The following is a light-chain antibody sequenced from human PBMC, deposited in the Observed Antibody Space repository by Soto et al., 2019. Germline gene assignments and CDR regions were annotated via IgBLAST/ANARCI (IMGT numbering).Light chain of an antibody. CDR2: GAS. CDR3: QQSGISPFT. V-gene: IGKV3-20*01. CDR1: QFVSSTY. Sequence: EVVLTQSPGTLSLSPGARATLSCRASQFVSSTYLAWYQQRPGQAPRLLIYGASSRATGFPDRFIGGGSETDFTRTISRLESEDSAVYYCQQSGISPFTFGGGDKVEI. J-gene: IGKJ4*01.